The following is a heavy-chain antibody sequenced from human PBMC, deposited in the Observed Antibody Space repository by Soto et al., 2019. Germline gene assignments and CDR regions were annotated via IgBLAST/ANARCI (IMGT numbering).Heavy chain of an antibody. CDR2: INSDGSST. D-gene: IGHD5-12*01. Sequence: GGSLRLSCAASGFTFSSYWMHWVRQAPGKGLVWVSRINSDGSSTSYADSVKGRFTISRDNAKNTLYLQMNSLRAEDTAVYYCARREGVGYDDHYYYYYYMDVWGKGTTVTVSS. V-gene: IGHV3-74*01. CDR3: ARREGVGYDDHYYYYYYMDV. J-gene: IGHJ6*03. CDR1: GFTFSSYW.